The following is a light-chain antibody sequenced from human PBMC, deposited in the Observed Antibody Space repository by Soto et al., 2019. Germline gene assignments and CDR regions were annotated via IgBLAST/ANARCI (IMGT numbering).Light chain of an antibody. CDR3: QQYNNWPPGT. CDR2: GAS. Sequence: ELLMTQSPATMSVSPGERATLSCRASQSVSSDLAWYQQRPGQAPRLLIYGASTRATGIPARFSGSGSGTEFTLTISSLQSEDFAVYSCQQYNNWPPGTFGQGTKVEIK. V-gene: IGKV3-15*01. J-gene: IGKJ1*01. CDR1: QSVSSD.